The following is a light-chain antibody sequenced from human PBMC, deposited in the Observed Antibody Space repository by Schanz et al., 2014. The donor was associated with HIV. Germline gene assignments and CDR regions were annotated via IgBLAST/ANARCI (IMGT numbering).Light chain of an antibody. J-gene: IGLJ1*01. CDR3: ASYTSTATFV. Sequence: QSVLTQPASVSGSPGQSITISCTGTSSDVGGYNYVSWYQQHPGKAPKLLLYDVSIRVRPSGVSNRFSGSKSGNTASLTISGLQAKEEDIYYCASYTSTATFVFGTGTKLTVL. CDR1: SSDVGGYNY. CDR2: DVS. V-gene: IGLV2-14*01.